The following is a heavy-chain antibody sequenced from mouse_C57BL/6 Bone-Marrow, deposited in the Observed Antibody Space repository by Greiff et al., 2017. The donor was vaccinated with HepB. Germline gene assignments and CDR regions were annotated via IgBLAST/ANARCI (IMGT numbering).Heavy chain of an antibody. V-gene: IGHV7-1*01. CDR1: GFTFSDFY. CDR2: SRNKANDYTT. Sequence: EVKLMDSGGGLVQSGRSLRLSCATSGFTFSDFYMEWVRQAPGKGLEWIAASRNKANDYTTEYSASVKGRFIVSRDTSQSILYLQMNALRAEDTAIYYCARVYDGYYYAMDYWGQGTSVTVSS. CDR3: ARVYDGYYYAMDY. J-gene: IGHJ4*01. D-gene: IGHD2-3*01.